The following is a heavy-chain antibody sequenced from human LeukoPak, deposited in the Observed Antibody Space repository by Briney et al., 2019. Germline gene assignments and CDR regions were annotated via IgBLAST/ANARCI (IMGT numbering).Heavy chain of an antibody. Sequence: GGSLRLSCAASGFTFSSYAMSWVRQAPGKGLEWVSYISSNGSTIYYADSVKGRFTISRDNAKNSLYQQMNSLRAEDTAVYYCATQEKDCGGDCYYPYYYYGMDVWGQGTTVTVSS. D-gene: IGHD2-21*02. CDR2: ISSNGSTI. V-gene: IGHV3-48*04. CDR3: ATQEKDCGGDCYYPYYYYGMDV. CDR1: GFTFSSYA. J-gene: IGHJ6*02.